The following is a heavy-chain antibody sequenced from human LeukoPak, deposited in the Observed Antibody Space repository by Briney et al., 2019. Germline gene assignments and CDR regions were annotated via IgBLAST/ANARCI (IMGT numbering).Heavy chain of an antibody. CDR2: INHSGNT. D-gene: IGHD3-3*01. CDR3: ASPSALRYAFDI. Sequence: SETLSLTCAVYGGSFSGYYWTWIRQPPGKGLEWIGEINHSGNTNYNPSLKSRVTISVDTSKNQFSLKLSSVTAADTAVYYCASPSALRYAFDIWGQGTMVTVSS. V-gene: IGHV4-34*01. J-gene: IGHJ3*02. CDR1: GGSFSGYY.